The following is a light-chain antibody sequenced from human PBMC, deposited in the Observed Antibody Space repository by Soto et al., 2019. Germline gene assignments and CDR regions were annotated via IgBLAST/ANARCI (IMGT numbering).Light chain of an antibody. V-gene: IGKV3-20*01. Sequence: EIVLTQSPGTLSLSPGERAALSCRASQSVSSSYLAGYRQTPGQAPRLLIYGASSRATSIPDRFSGGRFSADFTLTIMSLEPDGLAAEYWHHYSSSSWTFGQGTKVE. CDR2: GAS. CDR1: QSVSSSY. J-gene: IGKJ1*01. CDR3: HHYSSSSWT.